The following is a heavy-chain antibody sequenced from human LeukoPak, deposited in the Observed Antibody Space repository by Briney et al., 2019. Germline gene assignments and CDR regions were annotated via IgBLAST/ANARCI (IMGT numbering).Heavy chain of an antibody. CDR2: ISDSGST. Sequence: SETLSLTCSLCGVPVRSYSWSGLRQPPGKGLEYFGHISDSGSTTYHPSLQSRVSISVHASKIDVSLKLRFAAAADTAVYFCARLGMRRLLDLWGQGTLVTVSS. D-gene: IGHD2-21*02. CDR1: GVPVRSYS. J-gene: IGHJ5*02. CDR3: ARLGMRRLLDL. V-gene: IGHV4-59*08.